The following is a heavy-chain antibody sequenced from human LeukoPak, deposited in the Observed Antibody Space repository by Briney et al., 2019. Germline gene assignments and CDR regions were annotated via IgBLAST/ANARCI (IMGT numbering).Heavy chain of an antibody. CDR3: AGNYYGSGSYYSEDRY. Sequence: SETLSLTCTVSGGSMSSSYWNWIRQSAGKGLEWIGYIYYTETSYNPSLKSRVTISADTSKNQFSLKLSSVTAADTAVYYCAGNYYGSGSYYSEDRYWGQGTLVTVSS. CDR1: GGSMSSSY. CDR2: IYYTET. D-gene: IGHD3-10*01. V-gene: IGHV4-59*08. J-gene: IGHJ4*02.